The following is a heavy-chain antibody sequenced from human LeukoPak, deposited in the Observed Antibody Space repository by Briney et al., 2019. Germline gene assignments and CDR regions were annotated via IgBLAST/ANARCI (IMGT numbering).Heavy chain of an antibody. V-gene: IGHV3-49*04. D-gene: IGHD5-12*01. J-gene: IGHJ4*02. CDR1: GFTFGDYA. CDR3: TKYCGYSGYATYYFDF. Sequence: RTGGSLRLSCPASGFTFGDYAMTWVRQAPGKGLEWVGFIRSKAFSKAIENAATVKGRFTISSANSKGNSYLQMNSLKTEDTAVYYCTKYCGYSGYATYYFDFWGQGTLVPVSS. CDR2: IRSKAFSKAI.